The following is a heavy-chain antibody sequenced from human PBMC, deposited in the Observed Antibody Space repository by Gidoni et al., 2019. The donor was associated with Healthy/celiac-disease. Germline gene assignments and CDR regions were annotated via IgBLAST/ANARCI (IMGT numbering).Heavy chain of an antibody. V-gene: IGHV5-51*01. CDR2: IYPGDSDT. D-gene: IGHD2-2*02. CDR1: GYSFTSYW. J-gene: IGHJ2*01. CDR3: ARPQLLYAWDFHWYFDL. Sequence: EVQLVQSGAEVKKPGESLKISCKGSGYSFTSYWIGWVRQMPGKGLEWMGIIYPGDSDTRYSPSFQGQVTISADKSISTAYLQWSSLKASDTAMYYCARPQLLYAWDFHWYFDLWGRGTLVTVSS.